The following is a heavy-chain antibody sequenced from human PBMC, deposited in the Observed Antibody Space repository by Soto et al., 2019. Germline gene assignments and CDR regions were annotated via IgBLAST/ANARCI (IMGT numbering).Heavy chain of an antibody. CDR3: ARATYYYDSSGYQTSLFDF. Sequence: PSETLSLTCTVSGDSLSSGGHYWSWIRQHPGRGLEWIGYIYYSGSTYYNPSLKSRVTISVDTSKNQFSLKLNSVTAADTAVYYCARATYYYDSSGYQTSLFDFWGQGTLVTVSS. V-gene: IGHV4-31*03. D-gene: IGHD3-22*01. J-gene: IGHJ4*02. CDR1: GDSLSSGGHY. CDR2: IYYSGST.